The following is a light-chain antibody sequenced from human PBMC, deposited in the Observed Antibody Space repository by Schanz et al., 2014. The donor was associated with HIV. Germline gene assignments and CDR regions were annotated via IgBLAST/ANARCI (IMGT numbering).Light chain of an antibody. CDR2: HTF. J-gene: IGLJ1*01. V-gene: IGLV1-44*01. CDR1: SSNFRSNA. CDR3: VSYRRSSTYV. Sequence: QSVLTQPPSASGTPGQRVTISCSGSSSNFRSNAVNWYPQLPGTAPRLVIYHTFHRPSGVPDRFSGSQSGTSASLAISGLQAEDEADYYCVSYRRSSTYVFGTGTKLTVL.